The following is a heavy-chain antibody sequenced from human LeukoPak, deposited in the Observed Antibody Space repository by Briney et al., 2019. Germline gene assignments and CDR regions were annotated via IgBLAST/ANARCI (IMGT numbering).Heavy chain of an antibody. CDR1: GGSISSSSYY. V-gene: IGHV4-39*07. Sequence: KSSETLSLTCTVSGGSISSSSYYWGWIRQPPGKGLEWIGSIYYSESTYYNPSLKSRVTISVDTSKNQFSLKLSSVTAADTAVYYCAAPYGGNSVDVDYWGQGTLVTVSS. CDR2: IYYSEST. J-gene: IGHJ4*02. D-gene: IGHD4-23*01. CDR3: AAPYGGNSVDVDY.